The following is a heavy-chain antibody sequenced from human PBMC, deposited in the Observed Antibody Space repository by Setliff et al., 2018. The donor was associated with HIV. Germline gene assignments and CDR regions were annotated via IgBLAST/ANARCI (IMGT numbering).Heavy chain of an antibody. CDR2: IIPMFGTP. CDR1: GYTFTSYG. CDR3: ARDRERGQYSRSAVGGYYYYYMDV. J-gene: IGHJ6*03. D-gene: IGHD6-6*01. V-gene: IGHV1-69*13. Sequence: SVKVSCKASGYTFTSYGISWVRQAPGQGLEWMGGIIPMFGTPNYAQKFQGRVTITADESTSTAYMELGRLKSEDTAVYYCARDRERGQYSRSAVGGYYYYYMDVWGKGTTVTVSS.